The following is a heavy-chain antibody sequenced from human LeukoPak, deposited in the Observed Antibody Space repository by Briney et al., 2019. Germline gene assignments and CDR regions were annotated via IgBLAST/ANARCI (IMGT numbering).Heavy chain of an antibody. J-gene: IGHJ4*02. CDR2: INTNTGNP. V-gene: IGHV7-4-1*02. CDR1: GYTFTTYA. D-gene: IGHD5-18*01. Sequence: ASVKVSCKTSGYTFTTYAISWVRQAPGQGLEWMGWINTNTGNPTYAQGFFTGRYVFSLDTSVNTAYLQITGLKADDTAVYYCGRDPKLGIRGYTYGYIDFWGQGALVTVAS. CDR3: GRDPKLGIRGYTYGYIDF.